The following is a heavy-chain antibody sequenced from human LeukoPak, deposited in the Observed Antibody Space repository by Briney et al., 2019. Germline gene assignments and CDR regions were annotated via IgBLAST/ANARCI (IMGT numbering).Heavy chain of an antibody. CDR3: ARGRSETAAGTAGDNWFDP. V-gene: IGHV4-61*08. CDR1: GASLNSGGYY. CDR2: IYYSGST. D-gene: IGHD6-13*01. Sequence: PSETLSLTCTVSGASLNSGGYYWNWIRQPPGKEPEWIGYIYYSGSTNYNRSLKSRVTISVDTSKNQFSLKLSSVTAADTAVYYCARGRSETAAGTAGDNWFDPWGQGTLVTVSS. J-gene: IGHJ5*02.